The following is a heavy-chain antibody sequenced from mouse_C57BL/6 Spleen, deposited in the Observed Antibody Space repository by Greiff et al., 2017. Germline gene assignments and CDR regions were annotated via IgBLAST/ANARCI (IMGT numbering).Heavy chain of an antibody. V-gene: IGHV1-62-2*01. CDR3: AKHEGGGYLYYFDY. CDR1: GYTFTEYT. J-gene: IGHJ2*01. D-gene: IGHD2-2*01. Sequence: QLQQSGAELVKPGASVKLSCKASGYTFTEYTIHWVKQRSGQGLEWIGWFYPGSGSIKYNEKFKDKATLTEDKSSSTVYMELSRLTSEVSAVYFCAKHEGGGYLYYFDYWGQGTTLTVSS. CDR2: FYPGSGSI.